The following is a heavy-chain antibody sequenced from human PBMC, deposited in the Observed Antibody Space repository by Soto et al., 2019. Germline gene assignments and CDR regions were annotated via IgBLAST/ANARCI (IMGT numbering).Heavy chain of an antibody. Sequence: GGSLRLSCAASGFTFSSYAMSWVRQAPGKGLEWVSAISGSGGSTYYADSVKGRFTISRDNSKNTLYLQMNSLRAEDTAVYYCATTPSSYYYMDVWGKGTTVTVSS. V-gene: IGHV3-23*01. D-gene: IGHD1-26*01. CDR2: ISGSGGST. CDR1: GFTFSSYA. CDR3: ATTPSSYYYMDV. J-gene: IGHJ6*03.